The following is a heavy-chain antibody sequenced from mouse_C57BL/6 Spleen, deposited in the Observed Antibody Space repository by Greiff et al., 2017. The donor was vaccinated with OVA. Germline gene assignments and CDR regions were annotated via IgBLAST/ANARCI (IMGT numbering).Heavy chain of an antibody. J-gene: IGHJ4*01. CDR1: GYTFTSYW. Sequence: QVQLQQPGAELVRPGTSVKLSCKASGYTFTSYWMHWVKQRPGQGLEWIGVIDPSDSYTNYNQKFKGKATLTVDTSSSTAYMQLSSLTSEDSAVYYCALYYGNTLAMDYWGQGTSVTVSS. D-gene: IGHD2-1*01. CDR3: ALYYGNTLAMDY. V-gene: IGHV1-59*01. CDR2: IDPSDSYT.